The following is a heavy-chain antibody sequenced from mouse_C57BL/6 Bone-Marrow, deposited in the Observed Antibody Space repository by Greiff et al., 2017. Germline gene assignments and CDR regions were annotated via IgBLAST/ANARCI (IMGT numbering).Heavy chain of an antibody. Sequence: EVQLQQSGAELVRPGASVKLSCTASGFNIKDDYMHWVKQRPEQGLEWIGWIDPENGDTEYASKFQGKATITADTSSNTAYLQLSSLTSEDTAVYYCTTITTVVPSYGGQGTLVTVSA. V-gene: IGHV14-4*01. CDR1: GFNIKDDY. D-gene: IGHD1-1*01. J-gene: IGHJ3*01. CDR3: TTITTVVPSY. CDR2: IDPENGDT.